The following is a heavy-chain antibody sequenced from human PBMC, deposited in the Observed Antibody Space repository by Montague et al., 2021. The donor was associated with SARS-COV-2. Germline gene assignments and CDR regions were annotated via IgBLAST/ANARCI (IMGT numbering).Heavy chain of an antibody. J-gene: IGHJ3*02. D-gene: IGHD3-3*01. CDR1: GGSFSDYY. CDR2: TTLRAIA. CDR3: ARGQVTVFGVLIMLPAAGPFDI. Sequence: SETLSLTCSVYGGSFSDYYWTWIRQPPGKGLEWIGETTLRAIANYNPSLKSRVSISVDTSENQLSLKLTSVTAADTGVYYCARGQVTVFGVLIMLPAAGPFDIWGQGTMVTVSS. V-gene: IGHV4-34*01.